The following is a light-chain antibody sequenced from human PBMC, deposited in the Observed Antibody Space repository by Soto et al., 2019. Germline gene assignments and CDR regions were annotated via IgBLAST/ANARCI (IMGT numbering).Light chain of an antibody. Sequence: VLTQPPSASGTPGQRVTISCSGSSSNIGSNAVNWYQQLPGTAPKLLIYSNNQRPSGVPERFSGSKSGTSASLAISGLQSEDEADYYCAAWDDSLNGYVFGTGTKVTVL. CDR3: AAWDDSLNGYV. CDR2: SNN. V-gene: IGLV1-44*01. J-gene: IGLJ1*01. CDR1: SSNIGSNA.